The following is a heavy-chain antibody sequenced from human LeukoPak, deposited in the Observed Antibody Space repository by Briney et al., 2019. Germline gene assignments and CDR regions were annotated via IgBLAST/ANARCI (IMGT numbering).Heavy chain of an antibody. CDR2: IRKDGNAK. D-gene: IGHD3-22*01. V-gene: IGHV3-7*01. CDR3: ATSHDSSGNN. CDR1: GFAFSDFW. Sequence: GGSLRLSCTASGFAFSDFWMSWVCQAPGKGLEWVANIRKDGNAKYYVPSVRGRFTISRDNAKNSLYLQMNSLTAEDTAVYYCATSHDSSGNNWGQGTLVTVSS. J-gene: IGHJ4*02.